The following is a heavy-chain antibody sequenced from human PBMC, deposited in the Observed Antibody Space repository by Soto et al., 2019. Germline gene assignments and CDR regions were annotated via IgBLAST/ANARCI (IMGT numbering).Heavy chain of an antibody. CDR3: VRDTMRASAAASLDY. D-gene: IGHD2-2*01. J-gene: IGHJ4*02. Sequence: GSLRLSCAASGFTFITYEFNWARQPPGRGLEWISYISVSGNIIKYAESVKGRFTISRDNADNSLHLHMSNLRVDDTALYFCVRDTMRASAAASLDYWGQGTQVTVSS. CDR1: GFTFITYE. CDR2: ISVSGNII. V-gene: IGHV3-48*03.